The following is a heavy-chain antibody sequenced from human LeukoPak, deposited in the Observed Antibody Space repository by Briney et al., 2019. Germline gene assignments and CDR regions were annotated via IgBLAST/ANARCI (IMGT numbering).Heavy chain of an antibody. CDR1: GYTFTGYY. Sequence: ASVKVSCKASGYTFTGYYMHWVRQAPGQGLEWMGWINPNSGGTNYAQKFQGRVTMTTDTSTSTAYMDLRSLRSDDTAVYYCARDYAPYYDFWSGYPDWGQGTLVTVSS. J-gene: IGHJ4*02. CDR3: ARDYAPYYDFWSGYPD. V-gene: IGHV1-2*02. D-gene: IGHD3-3*01. CDR2: INPNSGGT.